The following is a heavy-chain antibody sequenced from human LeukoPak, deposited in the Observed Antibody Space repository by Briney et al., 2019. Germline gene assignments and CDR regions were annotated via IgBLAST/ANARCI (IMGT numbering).Heavy chain of an antibody. J-gene: IGHJ6*02. CDR3: ARDPPYGDYYYGMDV. CDR1: GFTISSYG. V-gene: IGHV3-33*01. CDR2: IWYDGSNK. Sequence: PGGSLRLSCAASGFTISSYGMHWVRQAPGKGLEWVAVIWYDGSNKYYADSVKGRFTISRDNSKNTLYLQMNSLRAEDTAVYYCARDPPYGDYYYGMDVWGQGTTVTVSS. D-gene: IGHD4-17*01.